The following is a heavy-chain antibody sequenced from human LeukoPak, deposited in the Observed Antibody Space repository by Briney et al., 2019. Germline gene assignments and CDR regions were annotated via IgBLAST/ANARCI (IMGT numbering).Heavy chain of an antibody. V-gene: IGHV4-39*01. CDR3: ARPMYGSARSYFDY. D-gene: IGHD3-10*01. J-gene: IGHJ4*02. Sequence: SETLSLTCTVSGGSISSSSYYWGWIRQPPGKGLEWIGSIYYSGSTYYNPSLKSRVTISVDTSKNQFSLKLSSVAVSDTAVYYCARPMYGSARSYFDYWGQGTLVTVSS. CDR1: GGSISSSSYY. CDR2: IYYSGST.